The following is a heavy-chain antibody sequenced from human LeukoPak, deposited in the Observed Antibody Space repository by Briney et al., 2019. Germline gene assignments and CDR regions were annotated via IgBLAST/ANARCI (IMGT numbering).Heavy chain of an antibody. CDR2: TYYESKWYI. Sequence: SQTLSLTCAISGDSVPRNSVVWNWVRQSPSRGLEWLGRTYYESKWYIDYAESLKSRMSVNSDTSKNQLSLQLNSVSLEDTAVYYCVRGYHRGGLDVWGQGTTVIVSS. D-gene: IGHD1-14*01. CDR3: VRGYHRGGLDV. CDR1: GDSVPRNSVV. J-gene: IGHJ6*02. V-gene: IGHV6-1*01.